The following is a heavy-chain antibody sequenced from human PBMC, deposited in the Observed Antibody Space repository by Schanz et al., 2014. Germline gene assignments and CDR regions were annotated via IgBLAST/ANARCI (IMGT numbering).Heavy chain of an antibody. V-gene: IGHV3-21*02. CDR1: GFTASSHS. CDR3: VRDSFFAFDY. D-gene: IGHD3-3*01. CDR2: ISSRSSHI. Sequence: EVQLVESGGGLVKPGGSLRLSCGVSGFTASSHSMNWARQAPGKGLEWVSSISSRSSHIYYADSVKGRFTVSRDNAKNSVFLQMNSLRAEDTAVYYCVRDSFFAFDYWGQGTLVTVSS. J-gene: IGHJ4*02.